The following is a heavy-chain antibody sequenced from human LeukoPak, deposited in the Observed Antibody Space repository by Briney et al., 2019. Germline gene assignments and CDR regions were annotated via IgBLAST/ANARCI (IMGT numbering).Heavy chain of an antibody. Sequence: GGSLRLSCAVSGFTVSSNYLSWVRQAPGKGLEWVSIIYSNGNTYYADSVKGRFTISRDNSKNTLYLQMISLRTEDTAVYYCARDKADRNPWNRNYHYDSGGSLNHWGQGTLVTVSS. CDR2: IYSNGNT. CDR3: ARDKADRNPWNRNYHYDSGGSLNH. CDR1: GFTVSSNY. D-gene: IGHD3-22*01. J-gene: IGHJ5*02. V-gene: IGHV3-53*01.